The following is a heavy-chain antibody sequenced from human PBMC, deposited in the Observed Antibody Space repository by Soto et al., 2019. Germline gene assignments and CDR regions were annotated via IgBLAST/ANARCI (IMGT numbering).Heavy chain of an antibody. CDR3: ARLSDTGMVYIEYFQN. J-gene: IGHJ1*01. CDR2: IYWTDDK. CDR1: GFSLSTSGVG. Sequence: QITLKESGPTLVKPTQTLTLTCTFSGFSLSTSGVGVGWIRQPPGKALEWLALIYWTDDKRYSPSLKSRLTITKDTSKNQVVLTMTNMDPVDTATYYCARLSDTGMVYIEYFQNWGQGTLVTVSS. D-gene: IGHD5-18*01. V-gene: IGHV2-5*01.